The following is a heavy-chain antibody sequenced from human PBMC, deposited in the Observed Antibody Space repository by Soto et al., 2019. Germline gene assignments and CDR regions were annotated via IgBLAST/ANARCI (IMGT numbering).Heavy chain of an antibody. CDR3: SKVESSIDVLWGFEH. J-gene: IGHJ4*02. CDR1: GVSFSKYI. D-gene: IGHD2-21*01. CDR2: ISHDGNKE. V-gene: IGHV3-30*18. Sequence: GLSPGLSFAASGVSFSKYILHWIGQAPGPGLEWVAVISHDGNKEYYADSVKGRFTVSRDNSKKTVYLQMNSLRAEDTAMYYCSKVESSIDVLWGFEHWGPGTLVGVSS.